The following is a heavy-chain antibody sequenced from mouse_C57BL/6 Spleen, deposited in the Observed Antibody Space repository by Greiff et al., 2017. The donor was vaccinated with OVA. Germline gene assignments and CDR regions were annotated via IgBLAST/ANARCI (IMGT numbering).Heavy chain of an antibody. CDR3: TRGGSSYEWYFDV. D-gene: IGHD1-1*01. CDR2: ISSGGDYI. Sequence: EVKLVESGEGLVKPGGSLKLSCAASGFTFSSYAMSWVRQTPEKRLEWVAYISSGGDYIYYADTVKGRFTISRDNARNTLYLQMSSLKSEDTAMYYCTRGGSSYEWYFDVWGTGTTVTVSS. CDR1: GFTFSSYA. V-gene: IGHV5-9-1*02. J-gene: IGHJ1*03.